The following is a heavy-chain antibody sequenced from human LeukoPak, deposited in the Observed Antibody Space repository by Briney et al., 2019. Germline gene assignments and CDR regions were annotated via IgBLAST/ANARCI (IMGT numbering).Heavy chain of an antibody. CDR1: GGSISSGSYY. CDR3: ARSGYYDILTGYYWRNWFDP. D-gene: IGHD3-9*01. CDR2: IYTSGST. J-gene: IGHJ5*02. V-gene: IGHV4-61*02. Sequence: SGTLSLTCTVSGGSISSGSYYWSWIRQPAGKGLEWIGRIYTSGSTNYNPSLKSRVTISVDTSKNQFSLKLSSVTAADTAVYYCARSGYYDILTGYYWRNWFDPWGQGTLVTVSS.